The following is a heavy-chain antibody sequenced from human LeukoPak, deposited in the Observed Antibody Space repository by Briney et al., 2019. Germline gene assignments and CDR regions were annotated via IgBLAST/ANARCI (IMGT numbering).Heavy chain of an antibody. D-gene: IGHD1-26*01. J-gene: IGHJ4*02. CDR1: GGYISSSKW. CDR2: IYHSGST. V-gene: IGHV4-4*02. Sequence: SSETLSLTCAVSGGYISSSKWWSWVRQPPGKGLEWIGEIYHSGSTNYNPSLKSRVTISVDKSKNQFSLKLSSVTAADTALYYCARGVVGTTSFDYWGQGTLVTVSS. CDR3: ARGVVGTTSFDY.